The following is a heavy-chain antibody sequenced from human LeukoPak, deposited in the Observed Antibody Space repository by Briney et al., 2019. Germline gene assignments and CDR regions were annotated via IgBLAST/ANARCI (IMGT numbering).Heavy chain of an antibody. V-gene: IGHV4-34*01. Sequence: PSETLSLTCAVYGGSFSGYYWSWIRQPPGKGLEWIGEIHHSGSTNYNPSLKSRVSMSVDTSKKQFSLKLSSVTAADTAVYYCARFLAYCGGDCSNWYFDLWGRGTLVTVSS. CDR2: IHHSGST. J-gene: IGHJ2*01. CDR3: ARFLAYCGGDCSNWYFDL. D-gene: IGHD2-21*02. CDR1: GGSFSGYY.